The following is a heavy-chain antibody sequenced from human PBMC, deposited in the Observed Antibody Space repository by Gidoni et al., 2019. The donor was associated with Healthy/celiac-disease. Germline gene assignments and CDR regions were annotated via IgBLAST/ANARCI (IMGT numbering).Heavy chain of an antibody. Sequence: EVQLVESGGGLVQPGRSLRLSCTASGFTFGDYAMSCVRQAPGKGLEWVVFIRSKAYGGTTEYAASVKGRFTISRDDSKSIAYLQMNSLKTEDTAVYYCTRDFSSTVVRYYRPRLPDYWGQGTLVTVSS. CDR3: TRDFSSTVVRYYRPRLPDY. V-gene: IGHV3-49*04. J-gene: IGHJ4*02. CDR2: IRSKAYGGTT. D-gene: IGHD4-17*01. CDR1: GFTFGDYA.